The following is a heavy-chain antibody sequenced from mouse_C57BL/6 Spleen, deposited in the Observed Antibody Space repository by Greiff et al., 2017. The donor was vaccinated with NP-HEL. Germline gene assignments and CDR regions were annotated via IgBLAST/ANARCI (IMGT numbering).Heavy chain of an antibody. CDR1: GFTFSSYG. V-gene: IGHV5-6*01. CDR3: ARDKTAQASMDY. J-gene: IGHJ4*01. Sequence: EVKLQESGGDLVKPGGSLKLSCAASGFTFSSYGMSWVRQTPDKRLEWVATISSGGSYTYYPDSVKGRFTISRDNAKNTLYLQMSSLKSEDTAMYYCARDKTAQASMDYWGQGTSVTVSS. CDR2: ISSGGSYT. D-gene: IGHD3-2*02.